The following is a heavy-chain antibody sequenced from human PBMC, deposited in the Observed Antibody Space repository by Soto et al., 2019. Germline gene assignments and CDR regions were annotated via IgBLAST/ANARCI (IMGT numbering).Heavy chain of an antibody. D-gene: IGHD4-17*01. J-gene: IGHJ4*02. CDR3: AKDGSYGGIRIDHFDY. CDR2: ISDSGSNT. CDR1: GFKISSSS. V-gene: IGHV3-48*02. Sequence: GGSLRLSCAAFGFKISSSSMNWVRQAPGRGLEWVAYISDSGSNTLYADSVKGRFTVSRETAKNSLYLQMSGLRDEDRAVYYCAKDGSYGGIRIDHFDYWGQGNLVTVS.